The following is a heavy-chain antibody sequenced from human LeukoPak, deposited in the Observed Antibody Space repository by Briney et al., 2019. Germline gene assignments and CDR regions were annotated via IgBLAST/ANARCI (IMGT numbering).Heavy chain of an antibody. CDR3: AGTEPPVDY. CDR2: ISYDGSNK. V-gene: IGHV3-30*01. D-gene: IGHD1-14*01. J-gene: IGHJ4*02. Sequence: PGRSLRLSCAASGFTFSSYAMHWVRQAPGKGLEWVAVISYDGSNKYYADSVKGRFTISRDNSKNTLYLQVNSLRAEDTAVYYCAGTEPPVDYWGQGTLVTVSS. CDR1: GFTFSSYA.